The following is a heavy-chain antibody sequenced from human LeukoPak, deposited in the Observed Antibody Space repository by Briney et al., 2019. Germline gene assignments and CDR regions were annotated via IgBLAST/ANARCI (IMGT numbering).Heavy chain of an antibody. D-gene: IGHD3-9*01. Sequence: ASVKVSCKASGYTFTTYGTSWVRQAPGQGLEWLGRISVYNGNTNYAQKLQGRVTMTTDTSTSTAYMELRSLRSDDTAVCYCARMILLLGDVLTVPPRGFDYWGQGTLVTVSS. J-gene: IGHJ4*02. CDR1: GYTFTTYG. CDR3: ARMILLLGDVLTVPPRGFDY. V-gene: IGHV1-18*01. CDR2: ISVYNGNT.